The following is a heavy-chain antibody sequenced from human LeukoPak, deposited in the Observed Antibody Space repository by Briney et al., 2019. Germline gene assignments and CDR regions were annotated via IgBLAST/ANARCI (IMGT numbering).Heavy chain of an antibody. CDR2: NSSRSNYI. J-gene: IGHJ4*02. CDR3: VRLRRNSDTSGFYYYYDF. V-gene: IGHV3-21*01. CDR1: GYTFSSYS. Sequence: GGPLTLPCLASGYTFSSYSIMCVPDAPGKGRVGGSSNSSRSNYIYYADSVRGRFRISRDDARDSLYLQMNSLRAEDTAVYYCVRLRRNSDTSGFYYYYDFWGQGTLVTVSS. D-gene: IGHD3-22*01.